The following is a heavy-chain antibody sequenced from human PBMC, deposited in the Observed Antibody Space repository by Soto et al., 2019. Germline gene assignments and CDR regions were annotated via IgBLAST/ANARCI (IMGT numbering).Heavy chain of an antibody. D-gene: IGHD3-9*01. CDR3: AKDWHRIKTYYDILTGPNWFDP. Sequence: GGSLRLSCAASGFTFSSYAMSWVRQAPGKGLEWVSAISGSGGSTYYAETVKGRFTISRDNSKNTLYLQMNSLRAEDTAVYYCAKDWHRIKTYYDILTGPNWFDPWGQGTLVTVSS. V-gene: IGHV3-23*01. CDR1: GFTFSSYA. J-gene: IGHJ5*02. CDR2: ISGSGGST.